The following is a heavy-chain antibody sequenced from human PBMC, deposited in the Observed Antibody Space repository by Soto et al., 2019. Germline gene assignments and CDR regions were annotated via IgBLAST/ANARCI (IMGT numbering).Heavy chain of an antibody. D-gene: IGHD6-25*01. CDR3: ARDPSTSGRSGHDY. CDR2: INAYNGNT. V-gene: IGHV1-18*01. Sequence: QVQLVQSGVEVTKPGASVKVSCKASGYTFTTYGISWVRQAPGQGLEWVGWINAYNGNTNYAQNLQGRVALPTDTSASTAYMDLRSLRSDDTDVYYCARDPSTSGRSGHDYWGQGTLVTVSS. CDR1: GYTFTTYG. J-gene: IGHJ4*02.